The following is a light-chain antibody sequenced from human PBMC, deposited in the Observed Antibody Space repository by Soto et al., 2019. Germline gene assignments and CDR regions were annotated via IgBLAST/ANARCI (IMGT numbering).Light chain of an antibody. CDR2: LGS. CDR3: MQALQTPYT. J-gene: IGKJ2*01. CDR1: QSLLHSNGYNY. Sequence: DIVMTQSPLSLPVTPGEPASISCRSSQSLLHSNGYNYLDWYLQKPGQSPQLLIYLGSNRASGVPDRLSGSGSGTDFTLKISRVEAEDVGVYYCMQALQTPYTFGQGT. V-gene: IGKV2-28*01.